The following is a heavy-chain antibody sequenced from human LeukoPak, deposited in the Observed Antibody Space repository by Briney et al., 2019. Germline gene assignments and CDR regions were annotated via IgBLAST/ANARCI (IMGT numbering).Heavy chain of an antibody. Sequence: GGSLRLSCAASGFTFSNYSVSWVRQAPGKGLEWVSTISGTGGTTYYADSVKGRFTTSRDNSKNTLFLQFNSLRADDTAVYYCAKGRGTTVTAAANYWGQGTLVTVSS. V-gene: IGHV3-23*01. CDR3: AKGRGTTVTAAANY. CDR1: GFTFSNYS. J-gene: IGHJ4*02. D-gene: IGHD4-17*01. CDR2: ISGTGGTT.